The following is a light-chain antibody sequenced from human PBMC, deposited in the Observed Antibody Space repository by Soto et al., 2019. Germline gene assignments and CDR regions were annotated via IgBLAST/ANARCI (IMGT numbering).Light chain of an antibody. CDR1: HDISTY. Sequence: DIQLTQSPSLLSASVGDRVTITCRASHDISTYLAWYQQKPGKAPKLMIYEASTLQSGVPSRFSGSGSGTEFTLTISGLLTEDFATYQCQQLNTLPFTFGQGTRLEIK. J-gene: IGKJ5*01. V-gene: IGKV1-9*01. CDR3: QQLNTLPFT. CDR2: EAS.